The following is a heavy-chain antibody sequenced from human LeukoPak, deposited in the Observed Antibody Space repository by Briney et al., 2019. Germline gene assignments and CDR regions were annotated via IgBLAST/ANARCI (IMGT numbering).Heavy chain of an antibody. Sequence: EGSLRLSCAASGFTFSTYRMSWVRQAPGKGLEWGDNIKQDGSEKHYVDSVKGRFTISRDNAMNSLYLQMSSLRAEDTAVYYCTRVEETATTAAIIRKYSYYYYYMDVWGKGNTVTVSS. J-gene: IGHJ6*03. V-gene: IGHV3-7*01. CDR1: GFTFSTYR. D-gene: IGHD4-11*01. CDR2: IKQDGSEK. CDR3: TRVEETATTAAIIRKYSYYYYYMDV.